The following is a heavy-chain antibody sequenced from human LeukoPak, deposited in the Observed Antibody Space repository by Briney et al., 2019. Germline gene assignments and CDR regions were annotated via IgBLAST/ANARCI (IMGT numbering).Heavy chain of an antibody. D-gene: IGHD3-22*01. J-gene: IGHJ4*02. CDR2: ISGTGGST. CDR1: GFTFTSYA. V-gene: IGHV3-23*01. Sequence: GGSLRLSCTASGFTFTSYAMSWVRQAPGRGLEWVSVISGTGGSTNHADSVKGRFTISRDNSKNTLYLQMNSLRAEDTAVYYCAKESGDDSSGYYEVFDYWGQGTLVTVSS. CDR3: AKESGDDSSGYYEVFDY.